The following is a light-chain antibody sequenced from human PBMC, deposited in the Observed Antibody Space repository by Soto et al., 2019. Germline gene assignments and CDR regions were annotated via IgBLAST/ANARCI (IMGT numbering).Light chain of an antibody. CDR3: QQRNNWPPVT. J-gene: IGKJ4*01. Sequence: EIVLTQSPATLSLSPWERATRSCRASQSVSRHLAWYQQKPGQAPRLLIYDASNRATGIPARFSGSGSGTDFTLTISILEPEDFAVYHCQQRNNWPPVTFGGGTKVEIK. CDR1: QSVSRH. V-gene: IGKV3-11*01. CDR2: DAS.